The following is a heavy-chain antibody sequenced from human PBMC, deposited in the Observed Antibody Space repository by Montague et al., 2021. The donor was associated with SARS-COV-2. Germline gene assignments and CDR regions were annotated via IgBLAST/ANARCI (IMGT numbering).Heavy chain of an antibody. CDR3: AREKPGYSSSWYGGENYYYGMDV. J-gene: IGHJ6*02. D-gene: IGHD6-13*01. Sequence: SLRLSCAASGFTFSSYWMSWVRQAPGKGLEWVANIKQDGSEKYYVDSVKGRFTISRDNAKNSLYLQMNSLRAEDTAVYYCAREKPGYSSSWYGGENYYYGMDVWGQGTTVTVSS. CDR1: GFTFSSYW. V-gene: IGHV3-7*03. CDR2: IKQDGSEK.